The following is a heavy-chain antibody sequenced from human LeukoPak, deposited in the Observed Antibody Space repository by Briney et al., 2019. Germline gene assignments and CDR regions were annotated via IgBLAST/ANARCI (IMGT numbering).Heavy chain of an antibody. CDR2: INHSGST. J-gene: IGHJ6*02. D-gene: IGHD1-7*01. Sequence: SETLSLTCAVYGGSFSGYYWSWIRQPPGKGLEWIGEINHSGSTNYNPSLKSRVTISVDTSKNQFSLKLSSVTAADTAVYYCASSKLHVNYYYGMDVWGQGTMVTVSS. CDR1: GGSFSGYY. V-gene: IGHV4-34*01. CDR3: ASSKLHVNYYYGMDV.